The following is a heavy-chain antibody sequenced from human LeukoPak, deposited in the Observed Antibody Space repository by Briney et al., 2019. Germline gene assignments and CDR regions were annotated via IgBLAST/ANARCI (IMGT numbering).Heavy chain of an antibody. CDR1: GFTFSSYA. J-gene: IGHJ6*02. Sequence: GGSLRLSCAASGFTFSSYAMHWVRQAPGKGLEWVAVISYDGSNKYYADSVKGRFTISRDNSKNTLYLQMNSLRAEDTAVYYCARDPERNYYCGMDFWGQGTTVTVSS. D-gene: IGHD6-25*01. V-gene: IGHV3-30*04. CDR3: ARDPERNYYCGMDF. CDR2: ISYDGSNK.